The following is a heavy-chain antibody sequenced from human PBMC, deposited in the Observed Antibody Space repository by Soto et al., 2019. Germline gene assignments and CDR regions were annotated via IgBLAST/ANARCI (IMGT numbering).Heavy chain of an antibody. Sequence: SETLSLTCAVYGGSFSGYYWVWIRQPPGKGLEWITMIYSSGTTYYNPSLKSRVTISVDTSKNQFSLKLSSVSAADTAVYYCANYKGGSSYTGTYWGQGTLVTVSS. D-gene: IGHD3-22*01. V-gene: IGHV4-34*01. J-gene: IGHJ4*02. CDR3: ANYKGGSSYTGTY. CDR2: IYSSGTT. CDR1: GGSFSGYY.